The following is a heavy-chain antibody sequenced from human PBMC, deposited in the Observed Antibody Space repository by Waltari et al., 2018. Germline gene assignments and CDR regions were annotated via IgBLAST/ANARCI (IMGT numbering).Heavy chain of an antibody. CDR3: ARGLTAIRAFDI. CDR2: INHSGST. Sequence: QVQLQQWGAGLLKPSETLSLTCAVYGGSFSGYYWSWTRQPPGKGLEWIGEINHSGSTNYNPSLKSRVTISVDTSKNQFSLKLSSVTAADTAVYYCARGLTAIRAFDIWGQGTMVTVSS. J-gene: IGHJ3*02. CDR1: GGSFSGYY. V-gene: IGHV4-34*01. D-gene: IGHD2-21*02.